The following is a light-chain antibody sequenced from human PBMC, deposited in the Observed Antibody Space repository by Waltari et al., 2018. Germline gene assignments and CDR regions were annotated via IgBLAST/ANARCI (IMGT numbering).Light chain of an antibody. CDR2: KDT. Sequence: SVELTQPPSVSVSPGQTATITCSGDVLPKQYVYWYQQKPGQAPVLLIYKDTERPSGIPERFSGSTSGTGTTVTLTIGGVQAEDEADYYCQSIDVDALTFGGGTKLTVL. V-gene: IGLV3-25*03. J-gene: IGLJ2*01. CDR3: QSIDVDALT. CDR1: VLPKQY.